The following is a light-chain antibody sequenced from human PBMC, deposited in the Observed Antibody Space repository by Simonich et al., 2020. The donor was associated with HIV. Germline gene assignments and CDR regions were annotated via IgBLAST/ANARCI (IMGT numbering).Light chain of an antibody. CDR1: QSVLYSSNNQNY. Sequence: DIVMTQSPDSLAVSLGERATINCKSSQSVLYSSNNQNYLAWYQKKPGQPPKLLIDWASTRESGVPDRFSGSGSGTDFTLTISSLQAEDVAVYYCQQYYSIPWTFGQGTKVEIK. J-gene: IGKJ1*01. CDR3: QQYYSIPWT. V-gene: IGKV4-1*01. CDR2: WAS.